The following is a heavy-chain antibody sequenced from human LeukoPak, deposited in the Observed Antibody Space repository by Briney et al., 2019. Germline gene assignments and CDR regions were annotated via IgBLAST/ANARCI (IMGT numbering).Heavy chain of an antibody. CDR1: GGSISSYY. CDR3: ARGSYYGMDV. Sequence: SETLSLTRTVSGGSISSYYWSWIRQPPGKGLEWIGYIYYSGSTNYNPSLKSRVTISVDTSKNQFSLKLSSVTAADTAVYYCARGSYYGMDVWGQGTTVTVSS. J-gene: IGHJ6*02. CDR2: IYYSGST. V-gene: IGHV4-59*01.